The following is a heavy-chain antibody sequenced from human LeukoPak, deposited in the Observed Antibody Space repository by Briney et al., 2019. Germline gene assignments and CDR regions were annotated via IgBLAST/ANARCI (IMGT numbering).Heavy chain of an antibody. CDR3: ARDNRRYCSSTSCYLYY. Sequence: PSQTLSLTCTVSGGSISSGGYYRSWIRQHPGKGLEWIGYIYYSGSTYYNPSLKSRVTISVDTSKNQFSLKLSSVTAADTAVYYCARDNRRYCSSTSCYLYYWGQGTLVTVSP. CDR2: IYYSGST. V-gene: IGHV4-31*03. CDR1: GGSISSGGYY. J-gene: IGHJ4*02. D-gene: IGHD2-2*01.